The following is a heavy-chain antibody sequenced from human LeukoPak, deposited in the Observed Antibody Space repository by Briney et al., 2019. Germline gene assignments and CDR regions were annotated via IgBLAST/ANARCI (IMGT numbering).Heavy chain of an antibody. V-gene: IGHV1-69*04. CDR2: IIPILGIA. J-gene: IGHJ4*02. CDR3: ASGANAVTNQDY. Sequence: ASVKVSCKASGGTFSSYAISWVRQAPGQGLEWMGRIIPILGIANYAQKFQGRVMITADKSTSTAYMELSSLRSEDTAVYYCASGANAVTNQDYWGQGTLVTVSS. CDR1: GGTFSSYA. D-gene: IGHD4-17*01.